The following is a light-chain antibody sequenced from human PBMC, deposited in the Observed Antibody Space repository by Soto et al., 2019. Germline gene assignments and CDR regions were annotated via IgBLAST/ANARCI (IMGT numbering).Light chain of an antibody. Sequence: QSALTQPASVSGSPGQSITISCSGTSSDIGAYDYVSWYQQHPGRAPKLIIYEVSHRFSGSEPGNTASLTISGLQAEDEADYYCGSSAPSRTFVFGTGTKLTVL. V-gene: IGLV2-14*03. J-gene: IGLJ1*01. CDR3: GSSAPSRTFV. CDR1: SSDIGAYDY. CDR2: EV.